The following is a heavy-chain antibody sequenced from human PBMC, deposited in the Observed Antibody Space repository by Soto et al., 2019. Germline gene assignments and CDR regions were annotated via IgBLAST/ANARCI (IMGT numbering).Heavy chain of an antibody. V-gene: IGHV4-31*03. CDR2: IYFSGST. D-gene: IGHD1-26*01. J-gene: IGHJ4*02. CDR1: GASINSGGYS. Sequence: SETLSLSCTVSGASINSGGYSWSWIRQLPGKGLEWIGYIYFSGSTYYNPSLASRIAISLDASQNQFSLELSSVTAADTALYYCATRNAWDVLLAYWGQGTLVTVSS. CDR3: ATRNAWDVLLAY.